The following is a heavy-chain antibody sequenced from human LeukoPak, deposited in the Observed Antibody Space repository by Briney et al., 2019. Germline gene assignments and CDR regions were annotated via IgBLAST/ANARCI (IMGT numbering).Heavy chain of an antibody. CDR1: GFTFSSYE. J-gene: IGHJ6*02. V-gene: IGHV3-74*01. D-gene: IGHD2-15*01. CDR3: ARAGYCSGGSCYSTGMDV. Sequence: GGSLRLSCAAAGFTFSSYEMNWVRQAPGKGLVWVSRMNSDGSSTSYADSVKGRFTISRDNAKNTLYLQMNSLRAEDTAVYYCARAGYCSGGSCYSTGMDVWGQGNTVTVSS. CDR2: MNSDGSST.